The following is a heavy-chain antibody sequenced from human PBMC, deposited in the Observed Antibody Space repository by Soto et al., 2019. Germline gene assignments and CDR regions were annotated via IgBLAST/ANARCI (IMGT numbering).Heavy chain of an antibody. V-gene: IGHV1-18*01. CDR3: ARDERRYCSGGSCDAFDI. Sequence: ASVNVSCKASGYTFTSYGISWVRQAPGQGLEWMGWISAYNGNTNYAQKLQGRVTMTTDTSTSTAYMELRSLRSDDTAVYYCARDERRYCSGGSCDAFDIWGQGTMVT. CDR2: ISAYNGNT. CDR1: GYTFTSYG. J-gene: IGHJ3*02. D-gene: IGHD2-15*01.